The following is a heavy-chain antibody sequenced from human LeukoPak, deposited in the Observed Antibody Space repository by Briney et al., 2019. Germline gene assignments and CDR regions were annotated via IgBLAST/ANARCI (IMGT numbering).Heavy chain of an antibody. Sequence: WETLSLTCTVSGGSIRSDYLSWIRQPPGKGLEWIGYISYSGRTYYNPSLRSRIPISVDTSKNHFSLKLSSVTAADTAVYYCARGLYRYGRSTFDYWGQGTLVTVSS. CDR2: ISYSGRT. CDR1: GGSIRSDY. J-gene: IGHJ4*02. CDR3: ARGLYRYGRSTFDY. D-gene: IGHD2-2*02. V-gene: IGHV4-59*08.